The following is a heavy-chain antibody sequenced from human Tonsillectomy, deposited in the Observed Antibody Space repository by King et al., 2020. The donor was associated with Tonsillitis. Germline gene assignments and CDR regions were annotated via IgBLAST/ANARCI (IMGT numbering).Heavy chain of an antibody. CDR1: GFTFSSYS. CDR2: ISSSSSYI. D-gene: IGHD6-19*01. V-gene: IGHV3-21*01. CDR3: ARGGEEGGQSGWYYQSDDNFDY. J-gene: IGHJ4*02. Sequence: QLVQSGGGLVKPGGSLRLSCAASGFTFSSYSMNWVRQAPGKGLEWVSSISSSSSYIYYADSVKGRFTISRDNANNSLYLQMNSLRAEDTAVYYCARGGEEGGQSGWYYQSDDNFDYWGQGTLVTVSS.